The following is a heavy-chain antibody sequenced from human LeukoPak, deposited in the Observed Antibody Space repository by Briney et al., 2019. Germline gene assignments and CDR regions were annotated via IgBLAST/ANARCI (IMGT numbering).Heavy chain of an antibody. CDR3: ARDFSPSSGEYYFDY. Sequence: PGGSLRLSCAASGFTFSSYEMNWVRQAPGKGLEWVSYISSSGSTIYYADSVKGRFTISRDNAKNSLYLQMNSLRAEDTAVYYCARDFSPSSGEYYFDYWGQGTLVTVSS. V-gene: IGHV3-48*03. CDR1: GFTFSSYE. J-gene: IGHJ4*02. CDR2: ISSSGSTI. D-gene: IGHD3-22*01.